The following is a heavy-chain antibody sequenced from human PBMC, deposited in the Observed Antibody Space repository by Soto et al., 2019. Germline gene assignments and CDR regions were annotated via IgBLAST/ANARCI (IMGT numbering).Heavy chain of an antibody. Sequence: EEQLVESGGGLVQPGGSLRLSCAASGFLFSSYWMSWVRLAPGKGLEWVATIKQGGSESYNVDSVRGRFTISRDNAKNSVFLQMNSLRVYDTAVYYCARLEGAAARPRSNYYYYMDVWGKGTTVTVSS. D-gene: IGHD6-13*01. V-gene: IGHV3-7*01. CDR1: GFLFSSYW. CDR3: ARLEGAAARPRSNYYYYMDV. CDR2: IKQGGSES. J-gene: IGHJ6*03.